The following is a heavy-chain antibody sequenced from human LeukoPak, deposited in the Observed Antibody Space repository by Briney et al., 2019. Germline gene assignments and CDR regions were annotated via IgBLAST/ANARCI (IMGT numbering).Heavy chain of an antibody. D-gene: IGHD6-13*01. V-gene: IGHV3-23*01. J-gene: IGHJ6*02. Sequence: GGSLRLSCAASGFTFSSYAMSWVRQAPGKGLEWVSAISGSGGSTYYADSVKGRFTTSRDNSKNTLYLQMNSLRAEDTAVYYCAKELGQQLGDYYYGMDVWGQGTTVTVS. CDR2: ISGSGGST. CDR3: AKELGQQLGDYYYGMDV. CDR1: GFTFSSYA.